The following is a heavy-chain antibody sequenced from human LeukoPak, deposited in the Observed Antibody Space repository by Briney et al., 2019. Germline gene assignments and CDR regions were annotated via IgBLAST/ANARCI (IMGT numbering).Heavy chain of an antibody. CDR3: ARRSGSYSDWFDP. Sequence: GESLKISCQGSGYSFTSYWIGWVRQMPGKGLEWMGIIYPGDSDTRYSPSFQGQVTISADKSISTAYLQWSSLRASDTAMYYCARRSGSYSDWFDPWGQGTLVTVSS. CDR2: IYPGDSDT. D-gene: IGHD1-26*01. CDR1: GYSFTSYW. V-gene: IGHV5-51*01. J-gene: IGHJ5*02.